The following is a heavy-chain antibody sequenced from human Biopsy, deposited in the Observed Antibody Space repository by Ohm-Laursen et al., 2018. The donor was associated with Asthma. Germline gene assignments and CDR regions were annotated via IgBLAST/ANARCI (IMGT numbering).Heavy chain of an antibody. V-gene: IGHV3-30*03. Sequence: SLRLSCAASGFSFSNYGMHWVRQAPGKGLDWVAVISFDGTNRNYTDSVKGRFTISRDNSKNTLYLQMNSLTPDDTAVYYCARGKTWGRSYYFDYWGQGTLVTVSS. J-gene: IGHJ4*02. CDR1: GFSFSNYG. CDR2: ISFDGTNR. CDR3: ARGKTWGRSYYFDY. D-gene: IGHD6-6*01.